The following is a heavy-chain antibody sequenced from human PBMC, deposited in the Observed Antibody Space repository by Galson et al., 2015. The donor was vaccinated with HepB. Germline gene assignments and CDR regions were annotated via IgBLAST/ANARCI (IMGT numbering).Heavy chain of an antibody. D-gene: IGHD4-17*01. CDR3: ARVPHLWAVTTGWFDP. CDR2: INAGNGNT. V-gene: IGHV1-3*01. CDR1: GYTFTSYA. Sequence: SVKVSCKASGYTFTSYAMHWVRQAPGQRLEWMGWINAGNGNTKYSQKFQGRVTITRDTSASTAYMELSSLRSEDTAVYYCARVPHLWAVTTGWFDPWGQGTLVTVSS. J-gene: IGHJ5*02.